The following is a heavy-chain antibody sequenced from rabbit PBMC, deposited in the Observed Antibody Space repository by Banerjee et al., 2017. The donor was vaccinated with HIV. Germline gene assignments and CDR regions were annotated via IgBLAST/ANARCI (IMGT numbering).Heavy chain of an antibody. V-gene: IGHV1S45*01. CDR2: IYAGGSDKT. J-gene: IGHJ4*01. D-gene: IGHD4-1*01. Sequence: QEQLVESGGGLVRPEGSLTLTCKSSGLDFSSSFWICWVRQAPGKGLEWVGCIYAGGSDKTAYATWARGRFSISKTSWTTVTLQMTSLTAADTATYFCARDLAGVIGWYFNLWGPGTPVTAS. CDR3: ARDLAGVIGWYFNL. CDR1: GLDFSSSFW.